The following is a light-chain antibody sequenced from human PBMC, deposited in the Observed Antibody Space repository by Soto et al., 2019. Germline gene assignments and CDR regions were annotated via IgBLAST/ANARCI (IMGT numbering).Light chain of an antibody. J-gene: IGKJ1*01. Sequence: IVMTQSPATLSVSPGERATLSCRASQSIXIYFAWYQQEPGQAPRFLXFGASYRATGIPARFSGSGSGTDFTLTISRLEPEDFAVYYCQQYGSSTWTFGQGTKVDIK. V-gene: IGKV3-20*01. CDR3: QQYGSSTWT. CDR1: QSIXIY. CDR2: GAS.